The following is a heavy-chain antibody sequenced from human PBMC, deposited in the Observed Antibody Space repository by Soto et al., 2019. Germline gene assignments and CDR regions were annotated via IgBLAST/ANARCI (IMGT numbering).Heavy chain of an antibody. D-gene: IGHD1-1*01. CDR2: INAGNGNT. J-gene: IGHJ6*02. CDR3: ARDLGTGTTRGYYYYGMDV. V-gene: IGHV1-3*01. Sequence: VASVKVSCKASGYTFTSYAMHWVRQAPGQRLEWMGWINAGNGNTKYSQKFQGRVTITRDRSASTAYMELSSLRSEDTAVYYCARDLGTGTTRGYYYYGMDVWGQGTTVTVSS. CDR1: GYTFTSYA.